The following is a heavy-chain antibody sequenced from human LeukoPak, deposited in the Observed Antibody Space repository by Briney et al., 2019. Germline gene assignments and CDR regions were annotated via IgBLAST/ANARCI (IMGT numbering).Heavy chain of an antibody. CDR3: ARHGVYDNFDY. D-gene: IGHD3-3*01. V-gene: IGHV4-59*08. Sequence: SETLSLTCTVSGGSISSYYWSWIRQPPGKGLEWIGYIYCSGSTNYNPSLKSRVTISVDTSKNQFSLKLSSVTAADTAVYYCARHGVYDNFDYWGQGTLVTVSS. CDR2: IYCSGST. J-gene: IGHJ4*02. CDR1: GGSISSYY.